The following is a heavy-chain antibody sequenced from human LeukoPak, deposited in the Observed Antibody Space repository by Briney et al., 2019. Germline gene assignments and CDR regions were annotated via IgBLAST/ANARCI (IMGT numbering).Heavy chain of an antibody. V-gene: IGHV1-2*02. CDR1: GYTFIGYY. D-gene: IGHD6-19*01. CDR2: VNPNTGST. Sequence: ASVKVSCKASGYTFIGYYLHWVRQAPGQALEWMGWVNPNTGSTNYAQKFQGRVTMTRDTSITTVYMELSRLGSDDTAVYYCARGQWQVRKFDYWGQGTLVTVSS. CDR3: ARGQWQVRKFDY. J-gene: IGHJ4*02.